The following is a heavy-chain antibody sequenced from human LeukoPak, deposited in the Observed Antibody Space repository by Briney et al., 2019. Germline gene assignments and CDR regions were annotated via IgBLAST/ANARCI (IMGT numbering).Heavy chain of an antibody. CDR1: GFTFSNYA. V-gene: IGHV3-23*01. CDR2: ISGSGDNT. D-gene: IGHD4-23*01. J-gene: IGHJ2*01. Sequence: GGSLRLSCAASGFTFSNYAMSWVRQAPGKGLEWVSAISGSGDNTYYADSVKGRFTVSRDNSKNTLYVQMKSLRAEDTAVYYCARHGGFYFDLWGRGTLVTVSS. CDR3: ARHGGFYFDL.